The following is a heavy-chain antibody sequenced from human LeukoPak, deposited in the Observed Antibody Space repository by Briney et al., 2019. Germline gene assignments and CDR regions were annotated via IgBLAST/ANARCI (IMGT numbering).Heavy chain of an antibody. Sequence: GGSLRLSCAASGCTFSDYYMSWIRQAPGKGLEWVSYISSSGSTIYYADSVKGRFTISRDNAKNSLYLQMNSLRAEDTAVYYCARDSHYYYYYMDVWGKGTTVTVSS. V-gene: IGHV3-11*04. CDR3: ARDSHYYYYYMDV. CDR1: GCTFSDYY. J-gene: IGHJ6*03. CDR2: ISSSGSTI.